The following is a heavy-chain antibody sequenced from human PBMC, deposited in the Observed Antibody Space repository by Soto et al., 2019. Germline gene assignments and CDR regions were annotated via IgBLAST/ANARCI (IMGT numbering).Heavy chain of an antibody. D-gene: IGHD4-17*01. CDR3: ARGVTTVTTRYYYYYMDV. CDR2: IKQDGSEK. V-gene: IGHV3-7*01. J-gene: IGHJ6*03. Sequence: GGSLRLSCAASGFTFSSYWMSWVRQAPGKGLEWVANIKQDGSEKHYVDSVKGRFTISRDNAKNSLYLQMNSLRAEDTAVYYCARGVTTVTTRYYYYYMDVWGKGTTVTVSS. CDR1: GFTFSSYW.